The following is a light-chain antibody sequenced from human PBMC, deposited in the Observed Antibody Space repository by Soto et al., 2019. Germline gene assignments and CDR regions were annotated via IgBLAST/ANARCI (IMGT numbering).Light chain of an antibody. J-gene: IGKJ4*01. Sequence: DIVMTQSPDSLAVSLGERATINCKSSQSVFFSSNKINYLAWYQQKPGQPPKLLMHWASTRESGVPDRFSGSGSGTEFTLTISSLQSEDFAVYYCQHYNNWPLTFGGGTKVEIK. CDR3: QHYNNWPLT. CDR2: WAS. CDR1: QSVFFSSNKINY. V-gene: IGKV4-1*01.